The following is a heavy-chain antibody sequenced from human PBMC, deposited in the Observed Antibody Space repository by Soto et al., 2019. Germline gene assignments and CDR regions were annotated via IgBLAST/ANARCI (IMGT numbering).Heavy chain of an antibody. CDR2: IFSSGST. CDR1: GGSINTFY. J-gene: IGHJ4*02. Sequence: SETLSLTCTVSGGSINTFYWSWVRQPAGKGLEWIGRIFSSGSTSFNPSLESRVAMTVDTSKNHFSLNLSSVPAADMAVYYCAREGSYGAYNFAHGLYLWSFDVWGQGALVTVSS. V-gene: IGHV4-4*07. D-gene: IGHD3-16*01. CDR3: AREGSYGAYNFAHGLYLWSFDV.